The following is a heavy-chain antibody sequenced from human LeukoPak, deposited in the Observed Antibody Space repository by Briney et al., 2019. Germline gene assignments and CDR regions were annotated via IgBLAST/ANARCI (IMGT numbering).Heavy chain of an antibody. CDR2: ISAYNGIT. V-gene: IGHV1-18*01. D-gene: IGHD1-26*01. J-gene: IGHJ4*02. CDR3: AKQPQWELPYLDY. Sequence: ASVTVSCKASGYTFTSYGISWVRQAPGQGLEWMGWISAYNGITNYAQKLQSRVTITTDTSTSTAYMELRSPRSDNTAVYYWAKQPQWELPYLDYWGQGTLVTVSS. CDR1: GYTFTSYG.